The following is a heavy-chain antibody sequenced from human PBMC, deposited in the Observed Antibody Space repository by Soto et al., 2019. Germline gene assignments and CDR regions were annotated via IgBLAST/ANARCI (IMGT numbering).Heavy chain of an antibody. D-gene: IGHD2-15*01. CDR1: GYSFTNYG. J-gene: IGHJ6*02. V-gene: IGHV1-18*01. CDR3: ASADCSGGTCRLSYYYGMDV. Sequence: QVHLVQSGAEVKKPGASVKVSCKASGYSFTNYGISWVRQAPGQGLEWMGWISAYNGNTNYAQQFQGRVTMTTDTYTNTAYMSLRSLRSADSAVYYCASADCSGGTCRLSYYYGMDVWGQGTTVTVSS. CDR2: ISAYNGNT.